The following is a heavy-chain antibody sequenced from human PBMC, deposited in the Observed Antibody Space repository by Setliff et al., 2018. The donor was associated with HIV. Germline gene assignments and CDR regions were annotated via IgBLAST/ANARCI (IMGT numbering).Heavy chain of an antibody. CDR2: ISSSGDVT. CDR1: GFTFSSHD. J-gene: IGHJ4*02. Sequence: GGSLRLSCAASGFTFSSHDMNWVRQAPGKGPEWISYISSSGDVTYYANSVEGRFTISRDNGKNSLYLQMNSLRAEDTAVYYCARFYYYDSGSYLNWGQGTLVTVSS. CDR3: ARFYYYDSGSYLN. D-gene: IGHD3-10*01. V-gene: IGHV3-48*03.